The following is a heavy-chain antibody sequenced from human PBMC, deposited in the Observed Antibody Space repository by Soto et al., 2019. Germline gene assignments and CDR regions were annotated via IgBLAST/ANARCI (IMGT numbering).Heavy chain of an antibody. V-gene: IGHV5-10-1*01. CDR3: ARVHKNWFDS. CDR2: IDPSDPYT. CDR1: GYNFTAFW. Sequence: LGESLKISCKASGYNFTAFWIHWVRQMPGKGLEWLGKIDPSDPYTNYSPSFEGHVTISTDNSITTAYLQWSSLRASDTALYFCARVHKNWFDSWAQGTMVTVSS. J-gene: IGHJ5*01.